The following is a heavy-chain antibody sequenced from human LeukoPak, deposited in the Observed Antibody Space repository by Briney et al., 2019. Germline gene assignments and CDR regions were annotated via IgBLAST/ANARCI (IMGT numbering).Heavy chain of an antibody. V-gene: IGHV1-8*01. CDR3: ASTSGYSSSWYERDDY. CDR2: MNPNSGNT. J-gene: IGHJ4*02. D-gene: IGHD6-13*01. Sequence: ASVKVSCKASGYTFTSYDINWVRQATGQGLEWMGWMNPNSGNTGYAQTFQGRVTMTRNTSISTAYMELSSLRSEDTAVYYCASTSGYSSSWYERDDYWGQGTLVTVSS. CDR1: GYTFTSYD.